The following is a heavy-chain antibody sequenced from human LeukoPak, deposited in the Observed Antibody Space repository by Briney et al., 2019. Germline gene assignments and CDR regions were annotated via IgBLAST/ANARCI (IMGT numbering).Heavy chain of an antibody. D-gene: IGHD4-17*01. CDR1: GGSISGYY. V-gene: IGHV4-59*06. CDR3: ARVWDDYGDWDAFDI. J-gene: IGHJ3*02. CDR2: IYYSGST. Sequence: SETLSLTCTVSGGSISGYYWSWIRQPPGKGLEWIGYIYYSGSTYYNPSLKSRVTISVDTSKNQFSLKLSSVTAADTAVYYCARVWDDYGDWDAFDIWGQGTMVTVSS.